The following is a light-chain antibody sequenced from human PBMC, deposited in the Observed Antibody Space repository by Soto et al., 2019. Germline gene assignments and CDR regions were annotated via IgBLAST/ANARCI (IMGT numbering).Light chain of an antibody. V-gene: IGKV1-6*01. J-gene: IGKJ1*01. CDR1: QSIRND. CDR3: LQDYNYPWT. Sequence: AIQMTQSPSSLSASVGDRVTITCRASQSIRNDLGWYQQKPGKAPKLLIYAASSLQSGVPSRFSGSGSGTDFTLTISSLQPEDFSTYYCLQDYNYPWTFGQGTKVEIK. CDR2: AAS.